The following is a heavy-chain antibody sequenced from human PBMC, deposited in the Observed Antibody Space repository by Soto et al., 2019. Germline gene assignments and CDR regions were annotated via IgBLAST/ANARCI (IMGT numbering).Heavy chain of an antibody. CDR2: INTRGGTT. CDR3: ARMKLARLDH. Sequence: QVQLVQSGAEVRKPGASVRLSCKASGYNLTRFYLHWVRQAPGQGLEWMGIINTRGGTTAYAQKFRGRLTVTRDTVTSTVYMELSNLGSEDTAIYYCARMKLARLDHWGQGTLVTVSS. J-gene: IGHJ4*02. V-gene: IGHV1-46*01. CDR1: GYNLTRFY.